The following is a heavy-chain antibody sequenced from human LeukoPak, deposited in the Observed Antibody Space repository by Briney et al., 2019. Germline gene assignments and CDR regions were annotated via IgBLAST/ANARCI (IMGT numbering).Heavy chain of an antibody. CDR2: ISGSGGST. D-gene: IGHD2-2*01. CDR3: ARLHPAAIGSVDY. J-gene: IGHJ4*02. Sequence: GGSLRLSCAASGFTFSSHAMSWVRQAPGKGLEWVSAISGSGGSTYYADSVKGRFTISRDNSKNTLYLQMNSLRAEDTAVYFCARLHPAAIGSVDYWGQGTLVTVSS. CDR1: GFTFSSHA. V-gene: IGHV3-23*01.